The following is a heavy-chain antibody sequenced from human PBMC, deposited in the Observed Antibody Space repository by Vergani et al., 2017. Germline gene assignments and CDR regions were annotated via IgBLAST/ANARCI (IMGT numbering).Heavy chain of an antibody. CDR2: IIPILGIA. Sequence: QVQLVQSGAEVKKPGSSVKVSCKASGGTFSSYTISWVRQAPGQGLVWMGRIIPILGIANYAQKFQGRVTITADKSTSTAYMELSSLRSEDTAVYYCARDPPGIVGVHWFDPWGQGTLVTVSS. D-gene: IGHD1-26*01. V-gene: IGHV1-69*08. J-gene: IGHJ5*02. CDR1: GGTFSSYT. CDR3: ARDPPGIVGVHWFDP.